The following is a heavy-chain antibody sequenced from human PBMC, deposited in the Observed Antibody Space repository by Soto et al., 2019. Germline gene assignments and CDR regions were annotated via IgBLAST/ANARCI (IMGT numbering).Heavy chain of an antibody. D-gene: IGHD5-12*01. J-gene: IGHJ1*01. Sequence: QVQLVQSGAEVKKPGASVKVSCKASGYTFTSYAIHWVRQAPGQRLEWMGWINAGSGNTIYTKKFQGRVTITRDTSANKAYMELRSLRTEDTAVFYCARSRGGYSGYDIEYWGQGTLVTVSS. CDR3: ARSRGGYSGYDIEY. V-gene: IGHV1-3*01. CDR1: GYTFTSYA. CDR2: INAGSGNT.